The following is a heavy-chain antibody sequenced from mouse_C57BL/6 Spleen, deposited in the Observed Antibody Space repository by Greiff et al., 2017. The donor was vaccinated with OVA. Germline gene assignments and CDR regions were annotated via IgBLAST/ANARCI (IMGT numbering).Heavy chain of an antibody. CDR3: ARGLRRGLDY. D-gene: IGHD2-2*01. J-gene: IGHJ2*01. CDR1: GYTFTSYW. CDR2: IYPSDSGT. Sequence: QVQLQQPGAELVRPGSSVKLSCKASGYTFTSYWMDWVKQRPGQGLEWIGNIYPSDSGTHYNQKFKDKATLTVDKSSSTAYMQLSSLASEDSAVEYCARGLRRGLDYWGQGTTLTVSS. V-gene: IGHV1-61*01.